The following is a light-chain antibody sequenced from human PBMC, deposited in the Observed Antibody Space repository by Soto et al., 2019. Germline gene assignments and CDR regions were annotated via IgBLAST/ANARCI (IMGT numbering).Light chain of an antibody. CDR1: QSVSNY. Sequence: EIVLTQSPATLSLSPGEGATLSCRASQSVSNYLAWYQQKPGQAPRLLIYGASSRATGIPDRFSGSGSGTDFTLTISRLEPGDFAVYYCQQYGSSPLTFGGGTKVDIK. CDR3: QQYGSSPLT. J-gene: IGKJ4*01. V-gene: IGKV3-20*01. CDR2: GAS.